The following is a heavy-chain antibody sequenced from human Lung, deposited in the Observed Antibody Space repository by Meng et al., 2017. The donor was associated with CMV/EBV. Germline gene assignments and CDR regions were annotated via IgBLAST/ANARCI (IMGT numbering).Heavy chain of an antibody. V-gene: IGHV3-7*01. Sequence: GGSLRLXCAASGFIFPAFSMSWVRQAPGKGLEWVANIRQDGSDKYYVDSVKGRFTISRDNVRNSLFLHMNSLRAEDTAVYYCAREDSGSFTRYNWFDPSGHGXLVTVSS. D-gene: IGHD1-26*01. J-gene: IGHJ5*02. CDR3: AREDSGSFTRYNWFDP. CDR2: IRQDGSDK. CDR1: GFIFPAFS.